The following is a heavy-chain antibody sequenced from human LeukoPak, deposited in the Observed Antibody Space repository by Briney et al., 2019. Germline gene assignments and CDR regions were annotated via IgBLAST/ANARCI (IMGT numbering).Heavy chain of an antibody. CDR3: AKRGIVIRGILVIGYHQEAYHYDY. D-gene: IGHD3-10*01. CDR1: GISLTIYA. CDR2: ISERGGST. V-gene: IGHV3-23*01. Sequence: PGGSLRLSCVVSGISLTIYAMTWVRQAPGKGLEWVSYISERGGSTSYADSVKGRFTISRDTSLNTLYLQMTSLRAEDTAVYFCAKRGIVIRGILVIGYHQEAYHYDYWGQGVLVTVSS. J-gene: IGHJ4*02.